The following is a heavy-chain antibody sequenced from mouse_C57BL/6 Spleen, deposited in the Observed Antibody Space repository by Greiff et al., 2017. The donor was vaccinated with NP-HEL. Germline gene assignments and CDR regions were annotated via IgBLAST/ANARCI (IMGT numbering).Heavy chain of an antibody. Sequence: QVQLKESGAELARPGASVKLSCKASGYTFTSYGISWVKQRTGQGLEWIGEIYPRSGNTYYNEKFKGKATLTADKSSSTAYMELRSLTSEDSAVYFCARSTTVVAGELYSFDYWGQGTTLTVSS. J-gene: IGHJ2*01. CDR3: ARSTTVVAGELYSFDY. V-gene: IGHV1-81*01. CDR2: IYPRSGNT. D-gene: IGHD1-1*01. CDR1: GYTFTSYG.